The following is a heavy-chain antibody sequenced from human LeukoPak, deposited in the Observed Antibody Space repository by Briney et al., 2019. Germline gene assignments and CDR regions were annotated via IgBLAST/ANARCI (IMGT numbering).Heavy chain of an antibody. CDR1: GGAFSGYY. V-gene: IGHV4-34*01. J-gene: IGHJ5*02. CDR2: INHSGST. CDR3: ARGPMRGWFDP. Sequence: TSETLSLXCAVYGGAFSGYYWSWIRQPPGRGLEWIGEINHSGSTNYNPSLMSRVTISVGTSKNQFSLELSSVTAADTAVYYCARGPMRGWFDPWGQGTLVTVSS. D-gene: IGHD3-22*01.